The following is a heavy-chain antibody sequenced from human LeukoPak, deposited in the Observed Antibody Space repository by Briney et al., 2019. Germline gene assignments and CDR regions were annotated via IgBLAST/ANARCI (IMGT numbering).Heavy chain of an antibody. CDR1: GGSISSYY. J-gene: IGHJ4*02. CDR3: ARDRPPGYSSGWYEVDY. D-gene: IGHD6-19*01. CDR2: IYTSGST. Sequence: SETLSLTCTVSGGSISSYYWSWIRQPAGKGLEWIGRIYTSGSTNYNPSLKSRVTMSVDTSKNQFSLQLSSVTAADTAVYYCARDRPPGYSSGWYEVDYWGQGTLVTVSS. V-gene: IGHV4-4*07.